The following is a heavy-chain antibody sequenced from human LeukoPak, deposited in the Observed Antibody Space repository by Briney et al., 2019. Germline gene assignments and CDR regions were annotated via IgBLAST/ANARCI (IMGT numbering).Heavy chain of an antibody. J-gene: IGHJ4*02. V-gene: IGHV3-48*03. Sequence: QPGGSLRLSCAASGFTFSSYEMNWVRQAPGKGLEWVSYISSSGSNIYYADSVKGRFTISRDNAKNSLYLQMNSLRAEETAVYYCARGGPDSSGSTFFDYWGQGTLVTVSS. CDR1: GFTFSSYE. CDR2: ISSSGSNI. CDR3: ARGGPDSSGSTFFDY. D-gene: IGHD3-22*01.